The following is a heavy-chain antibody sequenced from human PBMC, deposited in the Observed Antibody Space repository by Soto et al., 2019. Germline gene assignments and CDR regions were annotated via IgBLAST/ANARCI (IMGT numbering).Heavy chain of an antibody. CDR3: AKDYGILEWLLYPHDALDI. CDR2: ISYDGSNK. CDR1: GFTFSSYG. J-gene: IGHJ3*02. Sequence: QVQLVESGGGVVQPGRSLRLSCAASGFTFSSYGMHWVRQAPGKGLEWVAVISYDGSNKYYADSVKGRFTISRDNSKNTLYLQMNSLRAEDTAVYYCAKDYGILEWLLYPHDALDIWGQGTMVTVSS. V-gene: IGHV3-30*18. D-gene: IGHD3-3*01.